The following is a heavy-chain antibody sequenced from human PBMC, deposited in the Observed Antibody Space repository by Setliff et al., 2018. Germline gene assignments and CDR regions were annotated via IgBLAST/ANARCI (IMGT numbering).Heavy chain of an antibody. CDR3: ARHSSMTTMPLDP. V-gene: IGHV4-39*01. J-gene: IGHJ5*02. CDR2: IFYSGST. D-gene: IGHD4-17*01. Sequence: LSLTCSVSGDSIISSRYYWGWIRQPPGKGLEWIASIFYSGSTYYNPSLKSRVTISEDTSKNQLSLKVDSVTAADTAVYYCARHSSMTTMPLDPWGQGTLVTVSS. CDR1: GDSIISSRYY.